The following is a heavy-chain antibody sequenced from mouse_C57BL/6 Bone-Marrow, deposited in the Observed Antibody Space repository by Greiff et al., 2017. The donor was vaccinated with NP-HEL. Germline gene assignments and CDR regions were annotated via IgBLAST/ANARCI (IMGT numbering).Heavy chain of an antibody. CDR2: IWRGGST. CDR3: AKNFYGSSWYFDV. CDR1: GFSLTSYG. V-gene: IGHV2-5*01. Sequence: VQLQQSGPGLVQPSQSLSITCTVSGFSLTSYGVHWVRQSPGKGLEWLGVIWRGGSTDYNAAFMSRLSITKDNSKSQVFFKMNSLQADDTAIYYCAKNFYGSSWYFDVWGTGTTVTVSS. D-gene: IGHD1-1*01. J-gene: IGHJ1*03.